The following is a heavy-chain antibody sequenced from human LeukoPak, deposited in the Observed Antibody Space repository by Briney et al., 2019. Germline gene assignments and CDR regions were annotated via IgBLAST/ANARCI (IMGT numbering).Heavy chain of an antibody. J-gene: IGHJ3*02. CDR1: GFTFTSYA. D-gene: IGHD2-15*01. CDR2: ISGSGDST. Sequence: GGSLRLSCAASGFTFTSYAMSWVRQAPGKGLEWVSGISGSGDSTYYADSVKGRFTISRDNSKNTLYLQMNCLRAEDTAVYYCAKSFIAKWDAFDIWGQGTMVTVSS. V-gene: IGHV3-23*01. CDR3: AKSFIAKWDAFDI.